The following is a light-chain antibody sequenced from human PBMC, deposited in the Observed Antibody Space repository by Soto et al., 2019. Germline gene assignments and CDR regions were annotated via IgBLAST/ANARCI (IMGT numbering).Light chain of an antibody. J-gene: IGLJ3*02. V-gene: IGLV2-14*01. CDR3: SSYPSTRWV. CDR1: SSDITTYNY. Sequence: QSALTQPASVSGSPGQSITISCTAISSDITTYNYVSWYQHHPGKAPKLLIYEVINRPSGVSNRFSGSKSGNTASLTISGLQAEDEADYYCSSYPSTRWVFGGGTKVTVL. CDR2: EVI.